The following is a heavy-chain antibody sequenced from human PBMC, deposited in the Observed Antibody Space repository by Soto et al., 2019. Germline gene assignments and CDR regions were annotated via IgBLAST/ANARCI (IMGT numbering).Heavy chain of an antibody. D-gene: IGHD1-26*01. V-gene: IGHV3-33*01. CDR3: ARDVGVVGATLDY. CDR1: GFTFKSYG. Sequence: QVQLVESGGGVVQPGRSLRLSCATSGFTFKSYGMHWVSQAPGKGLEWVAVIWYDGSKKYYADSVKGRFTISRDDSKNTLYLQMNSLRAEDTAIYYCARDVGVVGATLDYWGQGTLVTVSS. J-gene: IGHJ4*02. CDR2: IWYDGSKK.